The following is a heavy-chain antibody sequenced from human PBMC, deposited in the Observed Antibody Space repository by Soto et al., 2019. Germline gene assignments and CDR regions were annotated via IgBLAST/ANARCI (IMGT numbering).Heavy chain of an antibody. Sequence: GGSLRLSCAASGFTFSSYAMHWVRQAPGKGLEWVAVISYDGSNKYYADPVKGRFTISRDNSKNTLYLQMNSLRAEDTAVYYCARDLQFNYYDSSGYYYGPYYYGMDVWGQGTTVTVSS. D-gene: IGHD3-22*01. J-gene: IGHJ6*02. CDR1: GFTFSSYA. CDR3: ARDLQFNYYDSSGYYYGPYYYGMDV. V-gene: IGHV3-30-3*01. CDR2: ISYDGSNK.